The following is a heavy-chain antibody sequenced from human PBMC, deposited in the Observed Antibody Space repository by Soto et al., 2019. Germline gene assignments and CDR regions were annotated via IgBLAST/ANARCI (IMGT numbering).Heavy chain of an antibody. D-gene: IGHD5-12*01. CDR3: ARVSGYSGYDPGFGYGMDV. V-gene: IGHV3-74*01. Sequence: PGGSLRLSCAASGFTFSSYWMHWVRQAPGKGLVWVSRINSDGSSTSYADSVKGRFTISRDNAKNTLYLQMNSLRAEDTAVYYCARVSGYSGYDPGFGYGMDVWGQGTTVTVSS. CDR1: GFTFSSYW. J-gene: IGHJ6*02. CDR2: INSDGSST.